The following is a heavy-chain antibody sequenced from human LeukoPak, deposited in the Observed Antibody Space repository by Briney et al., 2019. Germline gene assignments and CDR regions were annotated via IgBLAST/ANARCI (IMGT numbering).Heavy chain of an antibody. D-gene: IGHD3-22*01. V-gene: IGHV5-51*01. CDR2: IYPDDSDT. Sequence: GESLQISCKGSGYSFANYWIGWVRQMPGKGLEWMGIIYPDDSDTRYSPSFQGQVTVSADKSISTAYLQWSSLKASDTAMYYCARFAYGSDYFPGHYWGQGTLVTVSS. CDR1: GYSFANYW. CDR3: ARFAYGSDYFPGHY. J-gene: IGHJ4*02.